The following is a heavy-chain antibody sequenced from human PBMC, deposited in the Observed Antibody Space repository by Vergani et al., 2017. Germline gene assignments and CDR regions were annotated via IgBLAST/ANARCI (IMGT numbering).Heavy chain of an antibody. CDR1: GFTFSSYS. CDR3: ARVKERGLPHDAFDI. J-gene: IGHJ3*02. CDR2: ISSSSSTI. D-gene: IGHD5/OR15-5a*01. Sequence: EVQLVESGGGLVQPGGSLRLSSAASGFTFSSYSMNWVRQAPGKGLEWVSYISSSSSTIYYADSVKRRFTISRDNAKNSLYLQMNSLRAEDTAVYYCARVKERGLPHDAFDIWGQGTMVTVSS. V-gene: IGHV3-48*04.